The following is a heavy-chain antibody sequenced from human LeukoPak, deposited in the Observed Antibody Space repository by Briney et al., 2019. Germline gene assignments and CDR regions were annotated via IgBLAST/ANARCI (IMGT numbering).Heavy chain of an antibody. Sequence: TSETLSLTCTVSGGSISSYYWSWIRQPPGKGLEWIGYIYYSGSTNYNPSLKSRVAISVDTSKNQFSLKLSSVTAADTAVYYCSSSSSGVGDAFDIWGQGTMVTVSS. CDR2: IYYSGST. CDR1: GGSISSYY. CDR3: SSSSSGVGDAFDI. V-gene: IGHV4-59*12. D-gene: IGHD6-6*01. J-gene: IGHJ3*02.